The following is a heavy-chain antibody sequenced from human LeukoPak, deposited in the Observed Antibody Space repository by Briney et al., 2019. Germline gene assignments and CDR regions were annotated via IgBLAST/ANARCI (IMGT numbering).Heavy chain of an antibody. Sequence: PGGSLRLSCAASGFTFSSYAMHWVRQAPDKGLEWVAVIALDAYREYHADSVKGRFTISRDNSKNTLYLQMNSLRAEDTAVYYCAKGGVGAAAGRNWFDPWGQGTLVTVSS. D-gene: IGHD6-13*01. V-gene: IGHV3-30-3*01. CDR2: IALDAYRE. CDR1: GFTFSSYA. CDR3: AKGGVGAAAGRNWFDP. J-gene: IGHJ5*02.